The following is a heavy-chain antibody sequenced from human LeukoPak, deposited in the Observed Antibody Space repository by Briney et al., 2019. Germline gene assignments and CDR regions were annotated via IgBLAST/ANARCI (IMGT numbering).Heavy chain of an antibody. J-gene: IGHJ3*02. Sequence: ASVKVSCKASGHTFTSYYMHWVRQAPGQGLEWMGIINPSGGSTSYAQKFQGRVTMTRDTSTSTVYMELSSLRSEDTAVYYCARDSDCSSTSCHGGSAFDIWGQGTMVTVSS. CDR3: ARDSDCSSTSCHGGSAFDI. D-gene: IGHD2-2*01. V-gene: IGHV1-46*01. CDR2: INPSGGST. CDR1: GHTFTSYY.